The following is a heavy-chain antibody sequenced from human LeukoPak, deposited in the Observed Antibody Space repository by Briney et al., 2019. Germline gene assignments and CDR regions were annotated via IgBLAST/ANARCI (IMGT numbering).Heavy chain of an antibody. D-gene: IGHD6-13*01. CDR3: ARDLDSINWYGIPPGWFDP. Sequence: SETLSLTCAVYGGSFSGYYWSWIRQPAGKGLEWIGRIYTSGSTNYNPSLKSRVTMSLDTSKNQFSLKLSSVTAADTAVYYCARDLDSINWYGIPPGWFDPWGQGTLVTVSS. CDR1: GGSFSGYY. J-gene: IGHJ5*02. CDR2: IYTSGST. V-gene: IGHV4-4*07.